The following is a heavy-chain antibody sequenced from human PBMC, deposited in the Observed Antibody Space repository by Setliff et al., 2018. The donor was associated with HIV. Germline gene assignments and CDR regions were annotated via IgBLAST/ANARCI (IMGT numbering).Heavy chain of an antibody. CDR1: GYTFNNYF. J-gene: IGHJ5*02. CDR3: AGGLVSQKVPFDP. V-gene: IGHV1-2*02. CDR2: INPNSGGT. D-gene: IGHD1-1*01. Sequence: GASVKVSCKASGYTFNNYFLHWVRQAPGQGLEWMGWINPNSGGTNYAQKFQGRVTMTRDTSISTAYMELSSLGSEDTAVYYCAGGLVSQKVPFDPWGQGTLVTVSS.